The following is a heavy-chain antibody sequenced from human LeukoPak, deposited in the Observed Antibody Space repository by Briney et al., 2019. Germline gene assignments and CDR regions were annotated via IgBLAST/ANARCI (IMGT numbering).Heavy chain of an antibody. CDR2: ISTSGST. Sequence: SETLSLTCSVPGGSISSYYWSWIRQPAGKGLEWIGRISTSGSTNYNPSLKSRVTMSEDTSKNQFSLKLSSVTAADTALYYCARVEGDSLFDYWGQGTLVTVSS. V-gene: IGHV4-4*07. CDR3: ARVEGDSLFDY. CDR1: GGSISSYY. J-gene: IGHJ4*02. D-gene: IGHD3-16*01.